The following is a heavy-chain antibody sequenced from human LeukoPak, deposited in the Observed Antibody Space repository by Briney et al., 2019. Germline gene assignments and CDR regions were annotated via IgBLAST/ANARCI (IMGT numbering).Heavy chain of an antibody. J-gene: IGHJ4*02. V-gene: IGHV3-30*09. Sequence: GGSLRLSCAASGFSFSSFAMHWVRQAPGRGLDWVAVVTYDGSNKYYADSVEGRFAISRDNSKNSLYLQMSSLRVEDTAVYYCARELGIGATVIKDYFDYWGQGTLVTVSS. CDR3: ARELGIGATVIKDYFDY. CDR2: VTYDGSNK. D-gene: IGHD4-17*01. CDR1: GFSFSSFA.